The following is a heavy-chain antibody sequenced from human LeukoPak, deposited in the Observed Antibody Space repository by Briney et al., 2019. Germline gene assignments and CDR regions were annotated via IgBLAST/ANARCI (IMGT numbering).Heavy chain of an antibody. V-gene: IGHV4-39*01. CDR1: DGSISSSSYY. CDR2: IYYSGSA. Sequence: SETLSLTCTVSDGSISSSSYYWGWIRQPPGKGLEWIGSIYYSGSAYYNPSLNSRLTISVDTSKNQFSLKLSSVTAADTAVYYCARRGTVTTERFDYWGQGTLVTVSS. CDR3: ARRGTVTTERFDY. J-gene: IGHJ4*02. D-gene: IGHD4-11*01.